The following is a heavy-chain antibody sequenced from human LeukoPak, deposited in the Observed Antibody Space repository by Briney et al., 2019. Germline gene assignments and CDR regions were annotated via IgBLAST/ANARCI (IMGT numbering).Heavy chain of an antibody. CDR3: AKRENAYDPSGNSPHSHN. V-gene: IGHV3-23*01. CDR1: GFTFSSYA. J-gene: IGHJ4*02. D-gene: IGHD4-23*01. Sequence: GGSLRLSCAASGFTFSSYAMSWVRQAPGKGLEWVSGIRSSGDTFYADSVKGRFTISRDNSKNTMYLQMNSLRVEDTAVYYCAKRENAYDPSGNSPHSHNWGQGTLVTVSS. CDR2: IRSSGDT.